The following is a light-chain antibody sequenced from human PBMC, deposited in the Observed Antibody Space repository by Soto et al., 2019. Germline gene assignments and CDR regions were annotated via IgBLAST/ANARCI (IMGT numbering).Light chain of an antibody. CDR1: QSVSSY. CDR3: QQRSNWPRT. J-gene: IGKJ2*01. Sequence: EIVLTQSPATLSLSPGDTATLSCRASQSVSSYLAWYQQKPGQAPRLLIYDASNRATGIPARFSGSGSGTDFTLNIGSLEPEDFAVYYCQQRSNWPRTFGQGTKVEIK. V-gene: IGKV3-11*01. CDR2: DAS.